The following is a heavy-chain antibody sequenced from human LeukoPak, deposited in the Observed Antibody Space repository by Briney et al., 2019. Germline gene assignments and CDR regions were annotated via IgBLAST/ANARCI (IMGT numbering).Heavy chain of an antibody. Sequence: GESLKISCKGSGYSFTSYWIGWVRQMPRKGLEWMGIIYPGDSDTRYSPSFQGQVTISADKSISTAYLQWSSLKASDTAMYYCARHGYYGSGSYYNVYYFDYWGQGTLVTVSS. CDR2: IYPGDSDT. D-gene: IGHD3-10*01. CDR3: ARHGYYGSGSYYNVYYFDY. V-gene: IGHV5-51*01. J-gene: IGHJ4*02. CDR1: GYSFTSYW.